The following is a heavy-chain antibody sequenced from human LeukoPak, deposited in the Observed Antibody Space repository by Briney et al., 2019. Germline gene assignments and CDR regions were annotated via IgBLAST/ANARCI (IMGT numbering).Heavy chain of an antibody. CDR1: GGSISSYY. J-gene: IGHJ3*02. CDR2: IYYSGST. Sequence: SETLSLTCTVSGGSISSYYWSWIRQPPGKGLEWIGYIYYSGSTNYNPSLKSRVTISVDTSKTQFSLKLSSVTAADTAVYYCARNYYDSSGYYAFDIWGQGTMVTVSS. D-gene: IGHD3-22*01. V-gene: IGHV4-59*01. CDR3: ARNYYDSSGYYAFDI.